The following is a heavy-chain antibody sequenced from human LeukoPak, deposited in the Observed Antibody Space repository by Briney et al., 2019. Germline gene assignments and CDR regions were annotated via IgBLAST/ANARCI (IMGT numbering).Heavy chain of an antibody. CDR2: INPKSGDT. D-gene: IGHD6-19*01. J-gene: IGHJ4*02. CDR3: AREGWDQRDTAAFDS. CDR1: GYTFTGYY. V-gene: IGHV1-2*02. Sequence: ASVKVSCKASGYTFTGYYMHWVRQAPGQGLEWMGWINPKSGDTNSAQKFQGRVTMTRDTSINTLYMELSRLRPDDTAFYYCAREGWDQRDTAAFDSWGQGTLVTVSS.